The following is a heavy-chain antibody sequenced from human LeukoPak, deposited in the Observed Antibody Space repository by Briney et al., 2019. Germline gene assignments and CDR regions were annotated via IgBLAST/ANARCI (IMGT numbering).Heavy chain of an antibody. CDR1: GFTFSSYA. D-gene: IGHD2-15*01. J-gene: IGHJ4*02. Sequence: PGGSLRLSCAASGFTFSSYAMSWVRQAPGKGLEWVSAIGGSGGSTYYADSVKGRFTISRDNSKNTLYLQMNSLRAEDTAVYYCAKSNVAVLWYSAPFDYWGQGTLVTVSS. CDR2: IGGSGGST. V-gene: IGHV3-23*01. CDR3: AKSNVAVLWYSAPFDY.